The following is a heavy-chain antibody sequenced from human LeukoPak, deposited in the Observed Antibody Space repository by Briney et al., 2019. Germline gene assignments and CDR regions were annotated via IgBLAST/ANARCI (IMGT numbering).Heavy chain of an antibody. CDR1: GGSIRRYY. D-gene: IGHD4-17*01. J-gene: IGHJ6*02. Sequence: PSETLSLTCTVSGGSIRRYYWNWIRQSPGKGLEWIGYIYYSESTNYNPSLKSRVAISVDTSKNQFSLKLSSVTAADTAVYYCARVLHGNGDHRHYYYGMDVWGQGTTVTVSS. CDR3: ARVLHGNGDHRHYYYGMDV. CDR2: IYYSEST. V-gene: IGHV4-59*01.